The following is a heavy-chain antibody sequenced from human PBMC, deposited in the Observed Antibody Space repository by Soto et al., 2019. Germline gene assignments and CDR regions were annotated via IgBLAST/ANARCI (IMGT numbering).Heavy chain of an antibody. V-gene: IGHV1-18*01. J-gene: IGHJ4*02. CDR3: ARGAIAPASGDY. CDR2: ISAHNGNT. D-gene: IGHD6-25*01. CDR1: GYTFTSYG. Sequence: QVQLVQSGAEVKKPGASVKVSCKASGYTFTSYGISWVRQAPGQGLEWMGWISAHNGNTNYAQKLQGXVXXXTXXSTRTAYMELRSLRSDDTAVYYCARGAIAPASGDYWGQGTLVTVSS.